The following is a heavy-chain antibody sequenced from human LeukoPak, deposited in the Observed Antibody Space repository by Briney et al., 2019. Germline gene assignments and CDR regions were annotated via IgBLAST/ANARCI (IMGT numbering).Heavy chain of an antibody. Sequence: SETLSLTCTVSGGSISSYYWSWIRQPPGKGLEWIGYIYYSGSTNYNPSLKSRVTISVDTSKNQFSLKLSSVTAADTAVYYCARQGTVTGNYYYYGMDVWGQGTLVTVSS. CDR3: ARQGTVTGNYYYYGMDV. D-gene: IGHD4-17*01. J-gene: IGHJ6*02. CDR2: IYYSGST. V-gene: IGHV4-59*08. CDR1: GGSISSYY.